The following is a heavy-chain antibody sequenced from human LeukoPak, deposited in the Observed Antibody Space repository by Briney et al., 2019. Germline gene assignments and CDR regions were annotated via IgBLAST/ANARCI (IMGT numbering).Heavy chain of an antibody. J-gene: IGHJ4*02. D-gene: IGHD1-14*01. CDR1: GFSLRYYS. V-gene: IGHV3-48*04. Sequence: GGSLRLSCAAFGFSLRYYSMNWVRQTPGKGLEWVSYISSTGTIIYYSDSVEGRFTISRDNAKNSLYLQMDSLGAEDTAVYYCARDGTDRRDFDQWGQGALVTVSS. CDR2: ISSTGTII. CDR3: ARDGTDRRDFDQ.